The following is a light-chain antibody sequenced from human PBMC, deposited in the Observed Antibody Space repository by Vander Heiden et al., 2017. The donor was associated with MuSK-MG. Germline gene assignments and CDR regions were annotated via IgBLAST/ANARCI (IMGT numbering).Light chain of an antibody. CDR2: DNS. CDR3: QVWDSGREHHVA. J-gene: IGLJ2*01. V-gene: IGLV3-21*02. Sequence: SYVLTQPPSVSVAPGQTASVSCGGNSIGGKSVHWYQQKPGQAPVLVVFDNSDRPSGSPERFSGTNFGNTATLTISSVEAGDEADYYCQVWDSGREHHVAFGGGTKLTVL. CDR1: SIGGKS.